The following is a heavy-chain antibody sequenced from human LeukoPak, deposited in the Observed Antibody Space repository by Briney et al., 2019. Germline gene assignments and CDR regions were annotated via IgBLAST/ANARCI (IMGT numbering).Heavy chain of an antibody. V-gene: IGHV3-21*01. CDR3: ARALGYYYYYYMDV. CDR2: ISSSSGYI. CDR1: GFTFSSYS. Sequence: GGSLRLSCAASGFTFSSYSMNWVRQAPGKGLKWVSFISSSSGYIYYADSVKGRFTISRDNAKNSLYLQMNSLRAEDTAVYYCARALGYYYYYYMDVWGKGTTVTVSS. D-gene: IGHD3-16*01. J-gene: IGHJ6*03.